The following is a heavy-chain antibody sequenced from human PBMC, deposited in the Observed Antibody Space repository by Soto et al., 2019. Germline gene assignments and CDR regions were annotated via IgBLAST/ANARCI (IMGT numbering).Heavy chain of an antibody. D-gene: IGHD3-10*01. J-gene: IGHJ4*02. Sequence: LSLTCTVSGGSVSSGSYYWSWIRQPPGKGLEWIGYIYHSGSTYYNPSLKSRVTISVDRSKNQFSLKLSSVTAAATAVYYCARGSGSYYKSFDYWGQGTLVTVSS. CDR3: ARGSGSYYKSFDY. V-gene: IGHV4-30-2*01. CDR2: IYHSGST. CDR1: GGSVSSGSYY.